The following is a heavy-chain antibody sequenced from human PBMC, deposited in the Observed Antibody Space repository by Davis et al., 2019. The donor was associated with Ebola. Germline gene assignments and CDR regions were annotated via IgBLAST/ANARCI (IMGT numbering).Heavy chain of an antibody. CDR1: GFTFTDYY. Sequence: GGSLRLSCAASGFTFTDYYMSWIRQAPGKGLEWISYISSRSSNTNYADSVKGRFTVSRDNAKNSLYLQMNSLRAEDTAVYYCARLTPLAPGGDDAFDIWGQGTMVTVSS. CDR3: ARLTPLAPGGDDAFDI. V-gene: IGHV3-11*06. D-gene: IGHD6-13*01. CDR2: ISSRSSNT. J-gene: IGHJ3*02.